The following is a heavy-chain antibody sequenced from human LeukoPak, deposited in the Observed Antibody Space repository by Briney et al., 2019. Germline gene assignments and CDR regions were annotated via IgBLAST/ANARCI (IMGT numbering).Heavy chain of an antibody. J-gene: IGHJ3*02. CDR1: GGSINNYY. V-gene: IGHV4-4*07. D-gene: IGHD4-11*01. Sequence: KPSETLSPTCAVSGGSINNYYWSWIRQPAGKGLEWIGRIFTSGSTNYNASLKSRVTMSVDTSKNQFSLKLRSMTAADTAVYYCARAPVTVKDSFDIWGQGTMVTVSS. CDR2: IFTSGST. CDR3: ARAPVTVKDSFDI.